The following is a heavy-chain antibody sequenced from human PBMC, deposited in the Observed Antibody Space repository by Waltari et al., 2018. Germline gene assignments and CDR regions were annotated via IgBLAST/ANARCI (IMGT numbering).Heavy chain of an antibody. CDR3: AKPFYNWDDPLVS. D-gene: IGHD1-20*01. J-gene: IGHJ5*02. CDR1: GFTFPSYA. V-gene: IGHV3-23*01. CDR2: ISFSDAT. Sequence: EVQLLESGGELVQAGGALRISLGSPGFTFPSYAINWVRRAPGTGLQWVAAISFSDATFHADSVKGRFTISRDTSKDTVYLQMNSLRADDTAVYYCAKPFYNWDDPLVSWGQGTPVTVSS.